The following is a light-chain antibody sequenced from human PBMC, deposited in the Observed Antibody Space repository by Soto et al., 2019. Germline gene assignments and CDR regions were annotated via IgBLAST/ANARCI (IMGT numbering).Light chain of an antibody. Sequence: QSVLTQHASVSGSPGQSITISCTGTSSDVGGYNYVSWYQQHQGKAPQLIIYEVSNRPSAVSNRFSGSKSGNTASLTISGLQTEDEADYHCSSYTSSSILYVFGTGTKVTVL. J-gene: IGLJ1*01. CDR2: EVS. CDR3: SSYTSSSILYV. V-gene: IGLV2-14*01. CDR1: SSDVGGYNY.